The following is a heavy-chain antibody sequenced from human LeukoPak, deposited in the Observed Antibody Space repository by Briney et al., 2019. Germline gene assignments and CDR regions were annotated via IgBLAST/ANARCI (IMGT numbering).Heavy chain of an antibody. Sequence: SETLSLTCTVSGGSISSYYWSWIRQPAGKGLEWLGRIYTSGSTNYNPSLKSRVTMSVDTSKNQFSLKLSSVTAADTAVYYCARDLGYDFWSGYSAFDIWGQGTMVTVSS. J-gene: IGHJ3*02. D-gene: IGHD3-3*01. CDR1: GGSISSYY. CDR2: IYTSGST. V-gene: IGHV4-4*07. CDR3: ARDLGYDFWSGYSAFDI.